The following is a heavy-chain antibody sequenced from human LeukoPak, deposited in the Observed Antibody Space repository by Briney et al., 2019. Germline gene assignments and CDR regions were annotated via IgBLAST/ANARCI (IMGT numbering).Heavy chain of an antibody. Sequence: GGSLKLSCAASGFTFSGSAMHWVRQASGKGLEWVGRIRSKANSYATAYAASVKGRFTISRDDSKNTAYLQMNSPKTEDTAVYYCTRPIQGLYEGPRFDPWGQGTLVTVSS. CDR1: GFTFSGSA. CDR2: IRSKANSYAT. J-gene: IGHJ5*02. CDR3: TRPIQGLYEGPRFDP. V-gene: IGHV3-73*01. D-gene: IGHD3-16*01.